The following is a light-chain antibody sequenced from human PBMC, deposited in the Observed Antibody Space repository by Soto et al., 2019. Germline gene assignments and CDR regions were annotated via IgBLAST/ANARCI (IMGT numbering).Light chain of an antibody. Sequence: DIQMTQSPSTLSASVGDGVTITCRASQSISSWLAWYQQKPGKAPKLLIYKASSLESGVPSRFSGSGSGTEFTLTISSLQPDDFATYYCQQYKSYAWTFGQGTKVHIK. J-gene: IGKJ1*01. CDR1: QSISSW. V-gene: IGKV1-5*03. CDR3: QQYKSYAWT. CDR2: KAS.